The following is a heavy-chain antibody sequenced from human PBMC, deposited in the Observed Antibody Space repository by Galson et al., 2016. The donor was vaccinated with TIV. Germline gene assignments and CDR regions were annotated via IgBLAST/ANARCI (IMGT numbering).Heavy chain of an antibody. CDR2: ISTSGSTI. D-gene: IGHD2-15*01. Sequence: SLRLSCAASGFTFSDYFMNWMRQAPGKGLEWVSYISTSGSTIYYVDSVKGRITISRDNTKNSMYLQMNSLRDEDTAVYYCARGWRPLYNYHDAMDVWGQGTTVIVSS. CDR3: ARGWRPLYNYHDAMDV. J-gene: IGHJ6*02. CDR1: GFTFSDYF. V-gene: IGHV3-11*01.